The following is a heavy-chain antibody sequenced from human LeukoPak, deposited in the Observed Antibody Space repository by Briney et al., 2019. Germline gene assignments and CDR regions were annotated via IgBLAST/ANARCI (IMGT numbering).Heavy chain of an antibody. Sequence: GGSLRLSCAASGFTFSSYSMNWVRQAPGKGLEWVSSISSSSSYIYYADSVKGRFTISRDNAKNSLYLQMNSLRAEDTAVYYCASNWGRLAFDIWGQGTMVTVSS. CDR1: GFTFSSYS. J-gene: IGHJ3*02. CDR3: ASNWGRLAFDI. D-gene: IGHD7-27*01. V-gene: IGHV3-21*01. CDR2: ISSSSSYI.